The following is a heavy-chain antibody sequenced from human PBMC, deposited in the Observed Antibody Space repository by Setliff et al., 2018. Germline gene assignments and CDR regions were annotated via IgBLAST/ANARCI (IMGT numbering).Heavy chain of an antibody. Sequence: PSETLSLTCTVSGGSISSSSYYWGWSRQPPGKGMEWSGSIYDSGSTYYNPSLKSRVTISVDTSKNQFSLKLSSVTAADTAVYYCARRGMRSSWFQGYFDYWGQGTLVTVSS. J-gene: IGHJ4*02. CDR3: ARRGMRSSWFQGYFDY. D-gene: IGHD6-13*01. CDR1: GGSISSSSYY. V-gene: IGHV4-39*01. CDR2: IYDSGST.